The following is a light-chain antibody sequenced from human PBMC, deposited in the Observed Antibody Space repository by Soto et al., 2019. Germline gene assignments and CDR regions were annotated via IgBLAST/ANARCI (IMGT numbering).Light chain of an antibody. V-gene: IGLV2-14*01. CDR1: SSDVGDYNY. CDR3: SSYTSRSTLV. CDR2: EVS. Sequence: QSVLTQPASVSGSPGQSITISCTGTSSDVGDYNYVSWYQQHPGKAPKLMIYEVSNRPSGVSNRFSGSKSGNTASLTISGLQAEDEADYYCSSYTSRSTLVFGTGTKLTVL. J-gene: IGLJ1*01.